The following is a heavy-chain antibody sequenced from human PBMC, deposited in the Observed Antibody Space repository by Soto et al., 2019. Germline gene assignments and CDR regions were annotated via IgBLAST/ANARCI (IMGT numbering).Heavy chain of an antibody. CDR3: ARVIFYYADYYWFDS. CDR2: ISAYNGNT. J-gene: IGHJ5*01. CDR1: SYTFTSDG. Sequence: ASVKVSCKASSYTFTSDGISWVRQAPGQGLEWMGWISAYNGNTNYAQKLQGRVTMTTDTSTSTAYMELRGLRSDDTAVYYCARVIFYYADYYWFDSWCQGTLVTVSS. V-gene: IGHV1-18*01. D-gene: IGHD4-17*01.